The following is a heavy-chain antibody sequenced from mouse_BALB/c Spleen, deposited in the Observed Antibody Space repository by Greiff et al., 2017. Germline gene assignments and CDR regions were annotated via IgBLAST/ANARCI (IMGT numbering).Heavy chain of an antibody. CDR3: ARDEYRLYDYPFDY. V-gene: IGHV1-80*01. Sequence: QVQLQQSGAELVRPGSSVKISCKASGYAFSSYWMNWVKQRPGQGLEWIGQIYPGDGDTNYNGKFKGKATLTADKSSSTAYMQLSSLTSEDSAVYFCARDEYRLYDYPFDYWGQGTTLTVSS. CDR2: IYPGDGDT. D-gene: IGHD2-4*01. CDR1: GYAFSSYW. J-gene: IGHJ2*01.